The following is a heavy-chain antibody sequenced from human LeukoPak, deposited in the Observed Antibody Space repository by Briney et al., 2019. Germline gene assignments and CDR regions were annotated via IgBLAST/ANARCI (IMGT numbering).Heavy chain of an antibody. CDR1: GGTFSSYA. Sequence: GASVKVSCKASGGTFSSYAISWVRQAPGQGLEWMGGIIPIFGTANYAQKFQGRVTITADKSTSTAYMELSSLRSEDTAVYYCARGDYYGSGSYYNYYYYYMDVWGQGTLVTVSS. CDR3: ARGDYYGSGSYYNYYYYYMDV. D-gene: IGHD3-10*01. CDR2: IIPIFGTA. V-gene: IGHV1-69*06. J-gene: IGHJ6*03.